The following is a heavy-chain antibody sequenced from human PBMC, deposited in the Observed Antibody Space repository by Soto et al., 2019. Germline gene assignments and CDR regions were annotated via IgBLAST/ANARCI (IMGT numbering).Heavy chain of an antibody. CDR3: ARDVTVVSSGMDV. V-gene: IGHV4-31*01. Sequence: QVQLQESGPGLVKPSQTLSLTCTVSGGSISRGGYYWSWIRQHPGKGLEWIGYIYYSGSTYYNPSLRSLFNISVDTSKNSFSLKLSSVTAADTAVYYCARDVTVVSSGMDVWGQGTTVTVSS. D-gene: IGHD2-21*01. J-gene: IGHJ6*02. CDR2: IYYSGST. CDR1: GGSISRGGYY.